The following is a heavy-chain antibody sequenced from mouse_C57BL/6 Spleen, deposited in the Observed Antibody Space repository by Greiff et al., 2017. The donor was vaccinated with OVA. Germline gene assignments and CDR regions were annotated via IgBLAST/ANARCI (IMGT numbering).Heavy chain of an antibody. V-gene: IGHV1-69*01. Sequence: QVQLQQPGAELVMPGASVKLSCKASGYTFTSYWMHWVKQRPGQGLEWIGEIDPSDSYTNYNQKFKGKSTLTVDKSSSTAYMQLSSLTSEDSAVYYCARSRIYGNFAPCDYGGQGTTLTVSS. CDR1: GYTFTSYW. CDR3: ARSRIYGNFAPCDY. CDR2: IDPSDSYT. J-gene: IGHJ2*01. D-gene: IGHD2-1*01.